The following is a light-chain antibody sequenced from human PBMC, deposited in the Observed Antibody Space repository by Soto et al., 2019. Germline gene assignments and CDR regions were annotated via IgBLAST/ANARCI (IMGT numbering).Light chain of an antibody. CDR3: QHYNSYSEA. Sequence: IQLTQSPSSLSASVGDRVTITCRASLGISSYLAWYQQKPGKAPKLLIYAASTLQSGVPSRFSGSGSGTEFTLTISSLQPDDFATYYCQHYNSYSEAFGQGTKVDIK. J-gene: IGKJ1*01. CDR2: AAS. CDR1: LGISSY. V-gene: IGKV1-9*01.